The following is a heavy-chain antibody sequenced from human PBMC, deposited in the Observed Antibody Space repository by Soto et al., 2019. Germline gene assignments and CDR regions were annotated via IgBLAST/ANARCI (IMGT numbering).Heavy chain of an antibody. J-gene: IGHJ4*02. V-gene: IGHV1-69*06. CDR2: IIPISGAA. Sequence: SVKVSCKASGGTFSNYVVNWVRQAPGQGLEWMGRIIPISGAANYAQKFQGRVTITADKSTSTSYMELSSLRSEDTAVYYCAREGRGKKAGYNGLVSLGYWGQGTLVTVSS. CDR3: AREGRGKKAGYNGLVSLGY. CDR1: GGTFSNYV. D-gene: IGHD2-2*02.